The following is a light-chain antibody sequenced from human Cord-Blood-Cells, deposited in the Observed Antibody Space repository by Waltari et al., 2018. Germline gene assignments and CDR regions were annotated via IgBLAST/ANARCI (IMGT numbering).Light chain of an antibody. J-gene: IGKJ1*01. CDR3: MQALQTPT. CDR2: LGS. CDR1: QSLLHSNGYNY. Sequence: DIVMTQSPLSLPVTPGEPASISCRSSQSLLHSNGYNYLDWYLQKPAQSPQLLIYLGSNRASGVPDRFSGSGSGTDFTLKISRVEAEDVGVYYCMQALQTPTFGQGTKVEIK. V-gene: IGKV2-28*01.